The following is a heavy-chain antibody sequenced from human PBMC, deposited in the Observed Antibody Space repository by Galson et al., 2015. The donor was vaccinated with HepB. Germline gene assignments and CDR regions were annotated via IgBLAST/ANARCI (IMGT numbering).Heavy chain of an antibody. CDR1: GFSLSTSGMC. J-gene: IGHJ3*02. D-gene: IGHD5-24*01. CDR2: IDWDDDK. V-gene: IGHV2-70*11. Sequence: PALVKPTQTLTLTCTFSGFSLSTSGMCVSWIRQPPGKALEWLARIDWDDDKYYSTSLKTRLTISKDTSKNQVVLTMTNMDPVDTATYYCARICGGYNPDAFDIWGQGTMVTVSS. CDR3: ARICGGYNPDAFDI.